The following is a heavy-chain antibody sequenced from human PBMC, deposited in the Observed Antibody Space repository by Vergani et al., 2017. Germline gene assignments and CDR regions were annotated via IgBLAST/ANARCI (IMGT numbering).Heavy chain of an antibody. Sequence: QVQLVQSGAEVKKPGASVKVSCKASGYTFTSYDINWVRQATGQGLEWMGWMNPNSGNTGYAQKLQGRVTMTRNTSKSTAYMELSSLRCEDTAVYYCAGGLGGNYDFWSGYYTSYYYYYMDVWGKGTTVTVSS. CDR3: AGGLGGNYDFWSGYYTSYYYYYMDV. CDR1: GYTFTSYD. V-gene: IGHV1-8*01. CDR2: MNPNSGNT. D-gene: IGHD3-3*01. J-gene: IGHJ6*03.